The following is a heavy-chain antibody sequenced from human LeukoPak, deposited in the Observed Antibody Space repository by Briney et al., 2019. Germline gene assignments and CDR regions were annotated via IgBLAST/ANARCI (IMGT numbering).Heavy chain of an antibody. Sequence: GSLRLSCAVSGFSVSRNYVSWVRQPPGKGLEWIGYIYYTGSTKYNPSLESQVTISVDTSKNQFSLKLSSVTAADTAVYYCARAVAGRSDFFDHWGQGALVTVSS. CDR2: IYYTGST. CDR3: ARAVAGRSDFFDH. V-gene: IGHV4-59*08. J-gene: IGHJ4*02. D-gene: IGHD6-19*01. CDR1: GFSVSRNY.